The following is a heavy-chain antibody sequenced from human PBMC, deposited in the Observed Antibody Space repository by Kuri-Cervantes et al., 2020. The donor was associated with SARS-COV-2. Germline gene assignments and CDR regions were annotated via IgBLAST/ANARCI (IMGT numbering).Heavy chain of an antibody. J-gene: IGHJ4*02. V-gene: IGHV3-30-3*01. CDR2: ISYDGSNK. Sequence: GESLKISCAASGFTFSSYAMHLVRQAPGKGLEWVAVISYDGSNKYYADSVKGRFTISRDNSKNTLYLQMNSLRAEDTAVYYCARDAGGDYGSSYFDYWGQGTRGTVSS. CDR1: GFTFSSYA. D-gene: IGHD4-17*01. CDR3: ARDAGGDYGSSYFDY.